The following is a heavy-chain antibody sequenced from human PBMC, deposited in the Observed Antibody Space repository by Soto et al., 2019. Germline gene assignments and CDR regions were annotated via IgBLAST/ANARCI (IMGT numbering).Heavy chain of an antibody. CDR3: ARIPTTYDPNWLDP. J-gene: IGHJ5*02. CDR1: GGSINKYF. CDR2: IYYSGST. Sequence: SETLSLTCTVSGGSINKYFWGWVRQPPGKGLEWIGHIYYSGSTNYNPSLESRVTISIDTSKNQFSLKVTSVTAADTAVYYCARIPTTYDPNWLDPWGQGTLVTVSS. D-gene: IGHD1-26*01. V-gene: IGHV4-59*01.